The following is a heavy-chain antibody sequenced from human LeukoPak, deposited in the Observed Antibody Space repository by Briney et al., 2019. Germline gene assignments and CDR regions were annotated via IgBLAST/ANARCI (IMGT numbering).Heavy chain of an antibody. V-gene: IGHV3-30*03. CDR2: ISYDGSNK. J-gene: IGHJ4*02. Sequence: GGSLRLSCAASGFTFSSYGMHWVRQAPGKGLEWVAVISYDGSNKYYADSVKGRFTISRDNSKNTLYLQMNSLRAEDTAVYYCARRYDFWSGYSLFDYWGQGTLVTVSS. D-gene: IGHD3-3*01. CDR3: ARRYDFWSGYSLFDY. CDR1: GFTFSSYG.